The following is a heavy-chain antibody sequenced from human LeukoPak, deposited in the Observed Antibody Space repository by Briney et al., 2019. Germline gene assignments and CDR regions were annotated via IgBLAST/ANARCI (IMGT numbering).Heavy chain of an antibody. J-gene: IGHJ4*02. V-gene: IGHV1-69*04. Sequence: SVKVSCQASGGTFSSYAISWVRQAPGQGLEWMGRIIPILGIANYAQKFQGRVTITADKSTSTAYMELSSLRSEDTAVYYCARDGNAAAAAKGDDYWGQGTLVTVSS. CDR3: ARDGNAAAAAKGDDY. CDR1: GGTFSSYA. D-gene: IGHD6-13*01. CDR2: IIPILGIA.